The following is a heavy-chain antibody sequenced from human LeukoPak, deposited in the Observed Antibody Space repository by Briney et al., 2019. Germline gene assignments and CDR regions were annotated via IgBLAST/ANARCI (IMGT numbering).Heavy chain of an antibody. D-gene: IGHD2-15*01. Sequence: GGSLRLSCAASGFTFSTYAMHWVRQTPLKGLEWVAAISSHGGSEYYADSVKGRFTISRDNSKNTLYLQVDSLRTEDTAVYYCAKKSCSVIACPGATDVWGHGTTVTVSS. V-gene: IGHV3-30-3*02. CDR3: AKKSCSVIACPGATDV. J-gene: IGHJ6*02. CDR1: GFTFSTYA. CDR2: ISSHGGSE.